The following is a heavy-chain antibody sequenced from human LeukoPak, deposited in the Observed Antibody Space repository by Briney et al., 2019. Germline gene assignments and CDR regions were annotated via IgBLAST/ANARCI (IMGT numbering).Heavy chain of an antibody. CDR1: GYTFTGYY. CDR3: ARGEYCYDSSGYSFDY. D-gene: IGHD3-22*01. CDR2: INPNSGGT. Sequence: ASVKVSCKASGYTFTGYYMHWVRQAPGQGLEWMGRINPNSGGTNYAQKFQGRVTMTRDTSISTAYMELSRLRSDDTAVYYCARGEYCYDSSGYSFDYWGQGTLVTVSS. J-gene: IGHJ4*02. V-gene: IGHV1-2*06.